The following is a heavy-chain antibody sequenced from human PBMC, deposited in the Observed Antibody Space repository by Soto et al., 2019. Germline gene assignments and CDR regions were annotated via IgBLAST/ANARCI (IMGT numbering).Heavy chain of an antibody. CDR3: AADWSNRPFDF. CDR1: GFTLTSVD. D-gene: IGHD3-3*01. CDR2: IVGGSGST. J-gene: IGHJ4*02. V-gene: IGHV1-58*01. Sequence: QMQLVQSGPEVKKPGTSVKVSCKASGFTLTSVDVQWVRQTRGQRLEWIGWIVGGSGSTNYAQQFQGRLAITRDMSTSTVYMELSSLRSEDTAVYYCAADWSNRPFDFWGQGTLVTVSS.